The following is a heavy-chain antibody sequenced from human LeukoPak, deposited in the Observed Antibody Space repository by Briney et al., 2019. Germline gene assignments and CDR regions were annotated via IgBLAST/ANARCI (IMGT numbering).Heavy chain of an antibody. CDR1: GYTFTSYG. CDR3: ARVGFSKFYHHMDV. V-gene: IGHV1-18*01. Sequence: GASVKVSCKASGYTFTSYGISWVRQAPGHGLEWMGWISAYNGNTSYAQKLQGRVTMTTDTSTSTAYMELRSLRSDDTAVYYCARVGFSKFYHHMDVWGKGTTVTVSS. D-gene: IGHD4-11*01. J-gene: IGHJ6*03. CDR2: ISAYNGNT.